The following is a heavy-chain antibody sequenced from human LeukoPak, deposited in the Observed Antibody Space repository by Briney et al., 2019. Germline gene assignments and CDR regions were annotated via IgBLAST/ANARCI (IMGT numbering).Heavy chain of an antibody. CDR3: AKDATYYDFWSGYSHFDY. CDR1: GFTFSSYA. D-gene: IGHD3-3*01. Sequence: GSLRLSCAASGFTFSSYAMSWVRQAPGKGLEWVAVISYDGSNKYYADSVKGRFTISRDNSKNTLYLQMNSLRAEDTAVYYCAKDATYYDFWSGYSHFDYWGQGTLVTVSS. CDR2: ISYDGSNK. J-gene: IGHJ4*02. V-gene: IGHV3-30*18.